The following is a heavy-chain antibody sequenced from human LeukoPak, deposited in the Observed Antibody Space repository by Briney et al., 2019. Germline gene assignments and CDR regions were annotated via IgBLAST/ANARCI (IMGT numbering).Heavy chain of an antibody. J-gene: IGHJ4*02. CDR3: AKVRYQLLIDY. V-gene: IGHV3-30*02. CDR2: IRYDGSYK. CDR1: GFSLTTYA. Sequence: GGSLRLSCAASGFSLTTYAMGWVRQAPGKGLEWVAFIRYDGSYKYYADSVKGRFTISRDNSKNTLYLQMNSLRADDTAVYYCAKVRYQLLIDYWGQGTLVTVSS. D-gene: IGHD2-2*01.